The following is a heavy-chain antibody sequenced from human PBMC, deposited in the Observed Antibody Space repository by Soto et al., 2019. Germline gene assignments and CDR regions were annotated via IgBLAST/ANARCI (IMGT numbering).Heavy chain of an antibody. Sequence: QVQLQESGPGLVKPSETLSLTCTVSGGSISSYYWSWIRQPPGKGLEWIGYIYYSGSTNYNPSLKSRVTISVDTSKNQFSLKLSSVTAADTAVYYCARGGDRAARRGTTFDYWGQGTLVTVSS. CDR2: IYYSGST. D-gene: IGHD6-6*01. J-gene: IGHJ4*02. CDR3: ARGGDRAARRGTTFDY. V-gene: IGHV4-59*01. CDR1: GGSISSYY.